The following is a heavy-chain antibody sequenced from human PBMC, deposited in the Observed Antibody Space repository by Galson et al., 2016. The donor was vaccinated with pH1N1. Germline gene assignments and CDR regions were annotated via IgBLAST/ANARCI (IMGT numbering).Heavy chain of an antibody. CDR2: FNPNSDDT. CDR3: AGVLVGKYD. V-gene: IGHV1-2*02. D-gene: IGHD3-3*02. CDR1: GYTFSDYY. Sequence: SVKVSCKASGYTFSDYYIHWVRQAPGQGLEWMGWFNPNSDDTKFPQKFQGRVTMTRDTSISTAYMELTGLTSGDTAVYYCAGVLVGKYDWGQGTLVTVSS. J-gene: IGHJ4*02.